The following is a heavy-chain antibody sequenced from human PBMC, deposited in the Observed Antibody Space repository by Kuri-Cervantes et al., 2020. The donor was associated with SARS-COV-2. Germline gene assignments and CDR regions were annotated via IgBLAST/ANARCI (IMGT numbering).Heavy chain of an antibody. CDR2: ISSSSSYI. CDR1: GFTFSSYS. J-gene: IGHJ6*03. Sequence: GGSLRLSCAASGFTFSSYSMNWVRQAPGKGLEWVSSISSSSSYIYYADSVKGRFTISRDNAKNSLYLQMNSLRAEDTAVYYCARDAAVPAAISSYYYYMDVWGKGTTVTGAS. V-gene: IGHV3-21*01. CDR3: ARDAAVPAAISSYYYYMDV. D-gene: IGHD2-2*01.